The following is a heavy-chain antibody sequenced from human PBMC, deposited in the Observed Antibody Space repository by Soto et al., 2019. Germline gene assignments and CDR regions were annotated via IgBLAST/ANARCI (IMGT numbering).Heavy chain of an antibody. J-gene: IGHJ4*02. CDR2: ISHLEST. V-gene: IGHV4-30-2*06. D-gene: IGHD5-12*01. CDR3: ARGGGYDSFDY. CDR1: GASISYGGFS. Sequence: SETLSLTCTVSGASISYGGFSWSWIRQSPGKGLEWIGYISHLESTYFHPSFKSRLTMSIDRTRNQFSLKLSSVTAADMAVDYCARGGGYDSFDYWGQGVLVTVS.